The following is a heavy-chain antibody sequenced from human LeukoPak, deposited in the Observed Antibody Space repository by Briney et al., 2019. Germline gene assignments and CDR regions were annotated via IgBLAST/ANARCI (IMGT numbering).Heavy chain of an antibody. CDR1: GYTFTSHF. CDR2: INPRGGST. D-gene: IGHD3-22*01. V-gene: IGHV1-46*01. Sequence: WASVKVSCKASGYTFTSHFMHWVRQAPGQGLEWMGIINPRGGSTSYTQKFQGRVTMTRDTSTSTVYMGLSSLRSEDTAVYYCARVKSYYYDTSDKDAFDIWGQGTMVTVSS. CDR3: ARVKSYYYDTSDKDAFDI. J-gene: IGHJ3*02.